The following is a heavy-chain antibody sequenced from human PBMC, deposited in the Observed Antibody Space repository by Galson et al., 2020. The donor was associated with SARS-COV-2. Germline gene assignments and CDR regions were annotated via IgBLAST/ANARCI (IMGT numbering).Heavy chain of an antibody. CDR2: IYNSGRT. J-gene: IGHJ6*02. Sequence: SETLSLTCTVSGGSISLYYWTWIRQPPGKGLEWIWNIYNSGRTNYNPSLKSRVTIALDTSKKQFSLKLNSVTAADTAVYYCARDRGLYGMEVWGQGTTVTVSS. CDR3: ARDRGLYGMEV. CDR1: GGSISLYY. V-gene: IGHV4-59*12.